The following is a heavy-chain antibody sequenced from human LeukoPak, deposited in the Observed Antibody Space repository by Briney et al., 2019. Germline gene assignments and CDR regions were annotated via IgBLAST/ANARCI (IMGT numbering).Heavy chain of an antibody. CDR3: ARAGPSIAAREYFQH. CDR2: IYTSGST. D-gene: IGHD6-6*01. CDR1: GGSISSGSYY. Sequence: SETLSLTCTVSGGSISSGSYYWSWIRQPAGKGLEWIGRIYTSGSTNYNPSLKSRVTISVDTSKNQFSLKLSSVTAADTAVYYCARAGPSIAAREYFQHWGQGTLVTVSS. V-gene: IGHV4-61*02. J-gene: IGHJ1*01.